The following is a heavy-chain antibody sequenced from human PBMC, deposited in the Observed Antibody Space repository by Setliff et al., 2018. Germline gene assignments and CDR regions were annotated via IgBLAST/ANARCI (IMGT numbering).Heavy chain of an antibody. Sequence: SETLSLTCTVSGGSISDYYWSWIRQPAGKGLEWIGRVYTSGVTHDNPSLKSRLTMSVDMSKNQFSLKLTSVTAADTAVYYCARDPGFHSGTWCLGDWGQGTLVTVSS. CDR1: GGSISDYY. CDR3: ARDPGFHSGTWCLGD. J-gene: IGHJ4*02. V-gene: IGHV4-4*07. D-gene: IGHD2-8*01. CDR2: VYTSGVT.